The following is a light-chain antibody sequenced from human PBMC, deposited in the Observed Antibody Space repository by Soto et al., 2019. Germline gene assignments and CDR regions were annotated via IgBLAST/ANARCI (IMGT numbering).Light chain of an antibody. CDR2: EVT. V-gene: IGLV2-14*01. CDR3: SSKRDSSTLFV. Sequence: QSVLTQPASVSVSPGQSVTISRTGTSSDVGAYNYVSLYQHHPGKVPKLLIYEVTNRPSGVSDRFSGSKSGNPASLTISGLQAEDEADYYCSSKRDSSTLFVFGTGTKVTVL. J-gene: IGLJ1*01. CDR1: SSDVGAYNY.